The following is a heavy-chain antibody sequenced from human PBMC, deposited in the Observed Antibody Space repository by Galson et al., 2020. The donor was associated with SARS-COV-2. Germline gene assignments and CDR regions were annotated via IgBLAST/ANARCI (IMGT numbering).Heavy chain of an antibody. CDR2: ISAYNGNT. CDR3: ARDPNYYDRSGYYDFDY. V-gene: IGHV1-18*04. Sequence: ASVKVSCKASGYTFTSYGISWVRQAPGQGLEWMGWISAYNGNTHYAQKLQGRVTMTTDTSTSTAYMELRSLRSDDTAVYYCARDPNYYDRSGYYDFDYWGQGTLVTVSS. J-gene: IGHJ4*02. CDR1: GYTFTSYG. D-gene: IGHD3-22*01.